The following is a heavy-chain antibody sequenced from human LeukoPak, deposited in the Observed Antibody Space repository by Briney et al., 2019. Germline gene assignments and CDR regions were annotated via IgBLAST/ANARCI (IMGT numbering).Heavy chain of an antibody. J-gene: IGHJ4*02. CDR3: TTALVGD. Sequence: GGSLRLSCAASGFTFTNAWMSWVRQAPGKGLEWVGRIKSKTDDWTTDYAAPVKGRYTISRDDSKNTLYLQMNSLKTEDTAFYYCTTALVGDWGQGTLVTVSS. CDR2: IKSKTDDWTT. V-gene: IGHV3-15*01. CDR1: GFTFTNAW. D-gene: IGHD2-15*01.